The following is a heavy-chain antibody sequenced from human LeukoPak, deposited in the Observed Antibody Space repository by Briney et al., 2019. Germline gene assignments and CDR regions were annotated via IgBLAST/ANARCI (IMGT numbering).Heavy chain of an antibody. V-gene: IGHV3-23*01. J-gene: IGHJ3*02. CDR3: AKDHQRAGGANDAFDI. CDR2: ISGSGGST. CDR1: GFTFSSYA. Sequence: TGGSLRLSCAASGFTFSSYAMSWVRQAPGKGLEWVSAISGSGGSTYYADSVKGRFTISRDNSKNTLYLQMNSLRAEDTAVYYCAKDHQRAGGANDAFDIWGQGTMVTVSS. D-gene: IGHD1-26*01.